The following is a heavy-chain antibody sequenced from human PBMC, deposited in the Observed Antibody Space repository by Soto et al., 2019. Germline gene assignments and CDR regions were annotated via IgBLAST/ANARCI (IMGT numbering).Heavy chain of an antibody. CDR3: AHRRLDYSSGWGGGVFDF. CDR2: IYWDDDK. CDR1: GFSLSTSGVG. V-gene: IGHV2-5*02. Sequence: QITLKESGPTLVNPTQTLTLTCTFSGFSLSTSGVGVGWIRQPPGKALEWLALIYWDDDKRYSPSLKNRLTSTKDTSKNLVVLTMPNMDPVDTATYYCAHRRLDYSSGWGGGVFDFWGQGTLVTASS. J-gene: IGHJ4*02. D-gene: IGHD6-25*01.